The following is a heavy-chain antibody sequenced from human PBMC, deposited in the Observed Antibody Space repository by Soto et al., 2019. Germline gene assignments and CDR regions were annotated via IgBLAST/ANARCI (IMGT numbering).Heavy chain of an antibody. CDR3: AHRLSGFNWNGGYFDY. V-gene: IGHV2-5*02. Sequence: QITLKESGPTRVNPTQTLTLTCTFSGFSLTSRPMGVGWIRQPPGKALEWLVFIYWDDDKRYSPSLKNRLTITKDTSGNQVVLTRTNMDPLDTATYYCAHRLSGFNWNGGYFDYWGQGALVTVSS. CDR2: IYWDDDK. D-gene: IGHD1-1*01. J-gene: IGHJ4*02. CDR1: GFSLTSRPMG.